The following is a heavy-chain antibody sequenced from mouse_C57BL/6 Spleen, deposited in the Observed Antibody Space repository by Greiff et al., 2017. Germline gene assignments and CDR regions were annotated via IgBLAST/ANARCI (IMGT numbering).Heavy chain of an antibody. CDR2: INPNNGGT. V-gene: IGHV1-26*01. D-gene: IGHD2-4*01. Sequence: EVQLQQSGPELVKPGASVKISCKASGYTFTDYYMNWVKQSHGKSLEWIGDINPNNGGTSYNQKFKGKATLTVDKSSSTAYMELRSLTSEDSAVYYCARSGDYDLYYYAMDYWGQGTSVTVSS. J-gene: IGHJ4*01. CDR3: ARSGDYDLYYYAMDY. CDR1: GYTFTDYY.